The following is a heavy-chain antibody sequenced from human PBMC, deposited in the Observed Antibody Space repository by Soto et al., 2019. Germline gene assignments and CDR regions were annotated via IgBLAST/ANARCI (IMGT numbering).Heavy chain of an antibody. CDR2: IYYSGST. V-gene: IGHV4-31*03. CDR1: GGSISSGGYY. D-gene: IGHD3-22*01. CDR3: ARDSIYDSSGGQNWFDP. J-gene: IGHJ5*02. Sequence: PSETLSLTCTVSGGSISSGGYYWSWIRQHPGKGLEWIGYIYYSGSTYYNPSLKSRVTISVDTSKNQFSLKLSSVTAADTAVYYCARDSIYDSSGGQNWFDPWGQGTLVTVSS.